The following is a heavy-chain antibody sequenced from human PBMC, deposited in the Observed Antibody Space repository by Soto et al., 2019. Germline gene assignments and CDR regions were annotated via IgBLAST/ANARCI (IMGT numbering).Heavy chain of an antibody. J-gene: IGHJ6*02. D-gene: IGHD6-6*01. CDR3: ARQIPLQYSSSSLGGMDV. CDR2: IYPGDSDT. V-gene: IGHV5-51*01. CDR1: GYSFTSYW. Sequence: PGESLKISCKGSGYSFTSYWIGWVRQMPGKGLEWMGIIYPGDSDTRYSPSFQGQVTISADKSISTAYLQWSSLKASDTAMYYCARQIPLQYSSSSLGGMDVWGQGTTVTVSS.